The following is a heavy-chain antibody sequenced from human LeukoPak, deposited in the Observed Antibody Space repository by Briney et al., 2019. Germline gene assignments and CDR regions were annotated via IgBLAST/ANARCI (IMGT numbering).Heavy chain of an antibody. V-gene: IGHV3-33*01. Sequence: PGGSLRLSCAASGFTFSSYGMHWVRQAPGKGLEWVAVIWYDGSNKYYADSAKGRFTISRDNSKNTLYLQMNSLRAEDTAVYYCARVHYNWSDGHYFDYWGQGTLVTVSS. CDR1: GFTFSSYG. CDR2: IWYDGSNK. J-gene: IGHJ4*02. CDR3: ARVHYNWSDGHYFDY. D-gene: IGHD1-20*01.